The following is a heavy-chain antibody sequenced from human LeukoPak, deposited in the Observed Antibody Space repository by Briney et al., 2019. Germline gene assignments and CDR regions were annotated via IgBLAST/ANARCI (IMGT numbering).Heavy chain of an antibody. Sequence: GGSLRLSCAASGFTFSTYAMSWVRQAAGKGLGWVSGISWNSGSIGYADSVKGRFTISRDNAKNSLYLQMNSLRAEDTALYYCAKGYDYVWGSYRSSFDYWGQGTLVTVSS. V-gene: IGHV3-9*01. CDR3: AKGYDYVWGSYRSSFDY. J-gene: IGHJ4*02. CDR1: GFTFSTYA. CDR2: ISWNSGSI. D-gene: IGHD3-16*02.